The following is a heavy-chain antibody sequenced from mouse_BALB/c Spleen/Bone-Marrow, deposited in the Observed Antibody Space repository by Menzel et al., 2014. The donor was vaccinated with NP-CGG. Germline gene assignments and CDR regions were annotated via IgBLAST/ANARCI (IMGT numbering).Heavy chain of an antibody. CDR1: GFNIKDTY. CDR3: ARYYYGSNYFDY. CDR2: IDPANGST. J-gene: IGHJ2*01. V-gene: IGHV14-3*02. Sequence: VQLQQPGAELVKPGASVKLSCTASGFNIKDTYMHWVKQRPEQGLEWIGRIDPANGSTKYDPKFQGKATITADTSSNTAYLQLSSLASEDTAVYYCARYYYGSNYFDYWGQGTTLTVSS. D-gene: IGHD1-1*01.